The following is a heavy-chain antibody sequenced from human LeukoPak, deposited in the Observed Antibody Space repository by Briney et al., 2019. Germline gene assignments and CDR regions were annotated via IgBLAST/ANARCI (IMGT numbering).Heavy chain of an antibody. Sequence: PSETLSLTCTVSGGSISSYYWSWIRQPAGKGLEWIGRIYTSGSTNYNPSLKSRVTMSVDTSKNQFSLKLSSVTAADTAVYYCAREYYDILPGDYYYYMDVWGKGTTVTVSS. J-gene: IGHJ6*03. CDR1: GGSISSYY. CDR2: IYTSGST. CDR3: AREYYDILPGDYYYYMDV. D-gene: IGHD3-9*01. V-gene: IGHV4-4*07.